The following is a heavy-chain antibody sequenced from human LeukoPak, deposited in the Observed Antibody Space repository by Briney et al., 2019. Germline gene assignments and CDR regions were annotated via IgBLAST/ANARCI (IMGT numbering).Heavy chain of an antibody. CDR3: ARETCTSCYVSRAPRAYNWFDP. D-gene: IGHD2-2*01. Sequence: GSSVKVSCTASGGTFSSYAISWVRQAPGQGLEWMGGIIPIFGTANYAQKLQGRVTITTDESTSTAYMELSSLRSEDTAVYYCARETCTSCYVSRAPRAYNWFDPWGQGTLVTVSS. CDR2: IIPIFGTA. V-gene: IGHV1-69*05. J-gene: IGHJ5*02. CDR1: GGTFSSYA.